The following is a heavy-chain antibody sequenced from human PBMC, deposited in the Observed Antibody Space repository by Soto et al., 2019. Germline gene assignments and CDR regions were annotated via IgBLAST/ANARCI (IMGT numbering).Heavy chain of an antibody. CDR3: ARQGFGELHGLVDV. CDR2: MGYNGFT. J-gene: IGHJ6*02. CDR1: GGPMNNYY. D-gene: IGHD3-10*01. Sequence: QVQLQESGPGLVKPSETLSLTCTISGGPMNNYYCSWFRQPRGQGLEWIGYMGYNGFTRYNPSLTGRVAISLDNAKNQFSLNLSSVTAAATARYYCARQGFGELHGLVDVWGQGITVTVSS. V-gene: IGHV4-59*08.